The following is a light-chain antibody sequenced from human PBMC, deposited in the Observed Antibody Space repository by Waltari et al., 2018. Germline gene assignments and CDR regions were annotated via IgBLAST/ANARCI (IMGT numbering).Light chain of an antibody. CDR2: EVT. J-gene: IGLJ3*02. CDR3: CSYEGSSTVM. V-gene: IGLV2-23*02. CDR1: RRYSQTFKY. Sequence: QSALTQPASVSGSPGQAVTISCTGTRRYSQTFKYFPWYQQYPGKAPRVIIYEVTKRPSGVSIRFSGSKSGNTASLTISGLQDEDEADYYCCSYEGSSTVMFGGGTKVTVL.